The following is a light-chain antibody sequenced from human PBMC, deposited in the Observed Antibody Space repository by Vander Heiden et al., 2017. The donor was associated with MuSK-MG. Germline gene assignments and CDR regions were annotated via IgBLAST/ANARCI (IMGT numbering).Light chain of an antibody. CDR2: DAS. CDR1: QDITYY. J-gene: IGKJ4*01. V-gene: IGKV1-33*01. CDR3: QQYDTQALT. Sequence: DNQLTQAPCALSAGLGDTVTITCQASQDITYYLHWYPQKPGKAPKLLISDASNLETGFPSRFSGGGYGTDFTFTIDSLQPEVIATYYCQQYDTQALTFGGGTKVEI.